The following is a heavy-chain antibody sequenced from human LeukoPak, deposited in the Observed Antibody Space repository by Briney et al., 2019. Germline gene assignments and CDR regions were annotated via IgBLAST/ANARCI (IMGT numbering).Heavy chain of an antibody. CDR2: IYTSGTT. CDR1: GGSMSGYY. Sequence: SETLSLTCTVSGGSMSGYYWSWIRQSAGKGLEWIGRIYTSGTTNYNPSLESRVTMSVDTSKNQFSLKLSSVTAADTAVYYCASEVVVDDAFDIWGQGTMVTVSS. CDR3: ASEVVVDDAFDI. J-gene: IGHJ3*02. V-gene: IGHV4-4*07. D-gene: IGHD2-2*01.